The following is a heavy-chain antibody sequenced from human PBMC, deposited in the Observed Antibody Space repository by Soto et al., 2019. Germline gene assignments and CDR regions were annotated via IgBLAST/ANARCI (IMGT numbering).Heavy chain of an antibody. CDR3: RRRIAVAGTYYFDY. J-gene: IGHJ4*02. V-gene: IGHV3-15*07. CDR2: IKSVRDGETT. Sequence: LLVESGGGFVQPGGSLRLSCVASGFTFSHAWMDWVRQAPGKGLEWVGGIKSVRDGETTNYAASVAGKFTISRDDSKNTLFLHVNSLKTEDTGVYYCRRRIAVAGTYYFDYWGQGTLVTVSS. CDR1: GFTFSHAW. D-gene: IGHD6-19*01.